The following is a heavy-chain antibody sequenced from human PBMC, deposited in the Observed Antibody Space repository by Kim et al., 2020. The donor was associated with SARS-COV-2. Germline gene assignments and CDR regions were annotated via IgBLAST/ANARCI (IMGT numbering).Heavy chain of an antibody. D-gene: IGHD3-16*01. Sequence: SETLSLTCTVSGSSVSSGGYYWSWIRQLPGKGLEWIGHIYNSGSTHYQPSLKSRVIISLETSEDQFSLKVSSVTAADTAMYYCARFRGDYVWETAYWGQG. CDR3: ARFRGDYVWETAY. J-gene: IGHJ4*02. CDR2: IYNSGST. CDR1: GSSVSSGGYY. V-gene: IGHV4-31*03.